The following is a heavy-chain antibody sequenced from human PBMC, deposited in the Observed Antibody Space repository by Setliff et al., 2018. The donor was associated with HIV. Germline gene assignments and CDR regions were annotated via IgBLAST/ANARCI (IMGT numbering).Heavy chain of an antibody. CDR1: GFTFSAYA. D-gene: IGHD3-10*02. V-gene: IGHV3-23*01. Sequence: GGSLRLSCAASGFTFSAYAMGWVRQAPGKGLEWVSTIGADGGPTQYAESVKGRFTISRDKSKNTLYLQMSSLKDEETAVYYCARVFVFGVHAFDIWGQGTMVTVSS. CDR3: ARVFVFGVHAFDI. J-gene: IGHJ3*02. CDR2: IGADGGPT.